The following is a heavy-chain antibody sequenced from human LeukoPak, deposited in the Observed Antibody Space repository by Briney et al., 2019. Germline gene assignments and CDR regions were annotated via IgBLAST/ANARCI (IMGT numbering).Heavy chain of an antibody. J-gene: IGHJ4*02. D-gene: IGHD2-2*02. V-gene: IGHV4-4*07. CDR1: GGSISSYY. CDR2: IYTSGST. Sequence: SETLSLTCTVSGGSISSYYWSWIRQPAGKGLEWIGRIYTSGSTNYNPTLKSRVTMSVDTSKNQFSLKLSSVTAADTAVYYCAREILKNQLLYSLDYWGQGTLVTVSS. CDR3: AREILKNQLLYSLDY.